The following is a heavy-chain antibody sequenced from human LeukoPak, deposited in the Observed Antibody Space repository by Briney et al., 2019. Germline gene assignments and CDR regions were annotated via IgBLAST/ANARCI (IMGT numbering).Heavy chain of an antibody. J-gene: IGHJ5*02. Sequence: SETLSLTCTVSGYSISSGYYWGWIRQPPGKGLEWIGSIYHSGSTYYNPSLKSRVTISVDTSKNQFSLKLSSVTAADTAVYYCARVFGYDFWSGYSNNWFDPWGQGTLATVSS. CDR1: GYSISSGYY. D-gene: IGHD3-3*01. CDR3: ARVFGYDFWSGYSNNWFDP. CDR2: IYHSGST. V-gene: IGHV4-38-2*02.